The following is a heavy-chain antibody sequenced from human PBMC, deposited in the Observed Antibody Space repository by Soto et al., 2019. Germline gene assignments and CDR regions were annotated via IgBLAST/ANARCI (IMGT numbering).Heavy chain of an antibody. CDR2: IYHSGST. Sequence: QVQLQESGPGLVKPSGTLSLTCAVSGGSISSSNWWSWVRQPPGKGLEWIGEIYHSGSTNYNPSLKSRLPLSXDXPKNHFSLKLSSVTAADTAVYYCARVWTTVTNWFDPWGQGTLVTVSS. CDR3: ARVWTTVTNWFDP. D-gene: IGHD4-17*01. J-gene: IGHJ5*02. CDR1: GGSISSSNW. V-gene: IGHV4-4*02.